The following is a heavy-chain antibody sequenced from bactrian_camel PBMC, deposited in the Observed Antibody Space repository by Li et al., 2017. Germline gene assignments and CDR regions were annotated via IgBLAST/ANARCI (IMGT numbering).Heavy chain of an antibody. Sequence: QLVESGGGLVQPGGSLRLSCVMSGFSFSMYWMYWVRQAPGKGLEWVSLISSSGSATYYAGSVRGRFTISRDNAKNLVSLQMNMLTLEDTAVYYCGAGVVPLTFGVDYWGKGTQVTVS. CDR2: ISSSGSAT. V-gene: IGHV3S1*01. D-gene: IGHD3*01. J-gene: IGHJ7*01. CDR1: GFSFSMYW.